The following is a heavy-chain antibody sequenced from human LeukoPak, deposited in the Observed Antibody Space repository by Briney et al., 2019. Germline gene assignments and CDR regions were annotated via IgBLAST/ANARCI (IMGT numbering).Heavy chain of an antibody. D-gene: IGHD3-3*01. J-gene: IGHJ3*02. V-gene: IGHV4-61*02. CDR2: IYTSGST. CDR3: ARSDFWSGDAFDI. Sequence: PSQTLSLTCTVSGGSISSGSYYWSWIRQPAGKGLEWIGRIYTSGSTNYNPSLKSRVTISVDTSKNQFSLKLSSVTAADTAVYYCARSDFWSGDAFDIWGQGTMVTVSS. CDR1: GGSISSGSYY.